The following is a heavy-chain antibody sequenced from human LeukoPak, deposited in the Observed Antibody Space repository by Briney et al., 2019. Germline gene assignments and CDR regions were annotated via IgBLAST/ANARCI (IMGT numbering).Heavy chain of an antibody. CDR3: ARDSIKAVAGIW. Sequence: ASVKVSCKASGYTFTSYGIGWVRPAPGQGLEWMGWISAYNGNTNYAQKLQGRVTMTTDTSTSTAYMELRSLRSDDTAVYYCARDSIKAVAGIWWGQGTLVTVSS. CDR2: ISAYNGNT. J-gene: IGHJ4*02. V-gene: IGHV1-18*01. CDR1: GYTFTSYG. D-gene: IGHD6-19*01.